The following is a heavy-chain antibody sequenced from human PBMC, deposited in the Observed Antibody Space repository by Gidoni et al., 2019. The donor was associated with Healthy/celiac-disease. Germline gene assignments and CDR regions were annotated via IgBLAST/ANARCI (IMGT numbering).Heavy chain of an antibody. CDR1: GYTFTSYD. CDR2: MNPNSGNT. CDR3: ARVRATQGCSSTSCYVIYTNWFDP. J-gene: IGHJ5*02. Sequence: QVQLVQSGAEVKKPGASVKVSCKASGYTFTSYDINWVRQATGQGLEWMGWMNPNSGNTGYAQKFQGRVTMTRNTSISTAYMELSSLRSEDTAVYYCARVRATQGCSSTSCYVIYTNWFDPWGQGTLVTVSS. V-gene: IGHV1-8*01. D-gene: IGHD2-2*01.